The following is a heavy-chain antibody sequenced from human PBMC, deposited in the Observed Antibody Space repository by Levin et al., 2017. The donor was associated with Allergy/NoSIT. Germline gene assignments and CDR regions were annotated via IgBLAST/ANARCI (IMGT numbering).Heavy chain of an antibody. Sequence: SETLSLTCTVSGGSISSGGYYWSWIRQHPGKGLEWIGYIYYSGSTYYNPSLKSRVTISVDTSKNQFSLKLSSVTAADTAVYYCARFFYDFWSGYSNESPGRWFDPWGQGTLVTVSS. CDR2: IYYSGST. CDR3: ARFFYDFWSGYSNESPGRWFDP. CDR1: GGSISSGGYY. V-gene: IGHV4-31*03. J-gene: IGHJ5*02. D-gene: IGHD3-3*01.